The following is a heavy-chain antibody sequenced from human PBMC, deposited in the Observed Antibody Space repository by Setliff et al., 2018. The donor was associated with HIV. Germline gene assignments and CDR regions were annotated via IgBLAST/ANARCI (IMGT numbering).Heavy chain of an antibody. V-gene: IGHV3-21*01. D-gene: IGHD1-26*01. CDR2: ISRSSSYI. CDR1: GFTFSGYS. Sequence: GGSLRLSCAASGFTFSGYSMHWVRQTPGKGLEWFSCISRSSSYIHYADSVKGRFTISRDNAKNSLYLQMNSLRAEDTAVYYCARARGSPTSYFDYWGQGTLVTVSS. CDR3: ARARGSPTSYFDY. J-gene: IGHJ4*02.